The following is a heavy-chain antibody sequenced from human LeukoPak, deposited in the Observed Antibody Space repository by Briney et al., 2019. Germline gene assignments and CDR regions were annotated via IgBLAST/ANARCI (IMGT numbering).Heavy chain of an antibody. Sequence: GGSLRLSCAASGFTFSSYAMSWVRQAPGKGLEWVSYISSSGSTIYYADSVKGRFTISRDNAKNSLYLQMNSLRAEDTAVYYCASGMVRGVTNDYWGQGTLVTVSS. V-gene: IGHV3-48*03. CDR3: ASGMVRGVTNDY. CDR1: GFTFSSYA. CDR2: ISSSGSTI. D-gene: IGHD3-10*01. J-gene: IGHJ4*02.